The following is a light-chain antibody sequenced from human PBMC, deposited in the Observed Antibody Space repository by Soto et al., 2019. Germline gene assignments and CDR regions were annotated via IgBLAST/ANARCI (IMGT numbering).Light chain of an antibody. CDR1: QGISSN. Sequence: AIRMTQSPSSFSASTGDRVTITCRASQGISSNLAWYQQKPGKAPKLLIYAASTLQSGVPSRFSGSGSGTEFTLTISSLQPDDFATYYCQQYNSYSETFGQGTKVDIK. V-gene: IGKV1-8*01. CDR2: AAS. J-gene: IGKJ1*01. CDR3: QQYNSYSET.